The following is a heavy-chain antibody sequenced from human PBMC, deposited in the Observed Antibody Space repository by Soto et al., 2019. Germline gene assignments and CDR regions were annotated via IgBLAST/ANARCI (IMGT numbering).Heavy chain of an antibody. J-gene: IGHJ4*02. D-gene: IGHD5-12*01. Sequence: SETLSLTCTVSGGSISSGGYYWNWIRQHPGKGLEWIGSIYYGGSTYYNPSLESRVTISVDTSKNQFSLKLNSVTAADTAVYYCATTPRGYSGSDHDYWGQGTLVTVSS. CDR1: GGSISSGGYY. CDR2: IYYGGST. CDR3: ATTPRGYSGSDHDY. V-gene: IGHV4-39*01.